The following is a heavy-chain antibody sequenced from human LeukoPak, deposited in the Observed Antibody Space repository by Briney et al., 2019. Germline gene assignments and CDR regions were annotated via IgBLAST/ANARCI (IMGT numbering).Heavy chain of an antibody. CDR2: ISYDGSNK. V-gene: IGHV3-30*04. J-gene: IGHJ4*02. Sequence: PGGSLRLSCAASGFTFSSYAMHWVRQAPGKGLEWVAIISYDGSNKYYADSVKGRFTISRDNSKNTLYLQMNSLRAEDTAVYYCARARRTTVVTAAYFDYWGQGTLVTVSS. CDR1: GFTFSSYA. D-gene: IGHD4-23*01. CDR3: ARARRTTVVTAAYFDY.